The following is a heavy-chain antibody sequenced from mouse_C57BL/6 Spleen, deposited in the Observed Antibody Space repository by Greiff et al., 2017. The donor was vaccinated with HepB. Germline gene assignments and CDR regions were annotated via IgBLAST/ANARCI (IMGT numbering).Heavy chain of an antibody. V-gene: IGHV3-1*01. D-gene: IGHD1-1*01. CDR2: ISYSGST. CDR1: GYSITSGYD. CDR3: AREITTVVARYFDV. J-gene: IGHJ1*03. Sequence: EVKVEESGPGMVKPSQSLSLTCTVTGYSITSGYDWHWIRHFPGNKLEWMGYISYSGSTNYNPSLKSRISITHDTSKNHFFLKLNSVTTEDTATYYCAREITTVVARYFDVWGTGTTVTVSS.